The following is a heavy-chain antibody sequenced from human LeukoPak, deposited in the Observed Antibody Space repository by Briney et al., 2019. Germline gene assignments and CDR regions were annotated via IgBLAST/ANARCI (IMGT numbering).Heavy chain of an antibody. CDR3: ARETGVVITGPSDY. J-gene: IGHJ4*02. V-gene: IGHV3-30-3*01. CDR1: GFTFSSYA. CDR2: ISYDGSNK. Sequence: GSLRLSCAASGFTFSSYAMHWVRQAPGKGLEWVAVISYDGSNKYYADSVKGRFTISRDNSKNTLYLQMNSLRAEDTAVYYCARETGVVITGPSDYWGQGTLVTVSS. D-gene: IGHD3-3*01.